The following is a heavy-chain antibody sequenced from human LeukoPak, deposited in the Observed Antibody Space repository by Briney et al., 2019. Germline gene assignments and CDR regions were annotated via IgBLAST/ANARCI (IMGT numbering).Heavy chain of an antibody. CDR3: ARVQYSSGWYIYYYYYGMDV. CDR2: MNPNSGNT. D-gene: IGHD6-19*01. CDR1: GYTFTSYD. V-gene: IGHV1-8*01. J-gene: IGHJ6*02. Sequence: ASVKVSCKASGYTFTSYDINWVRQATGQGLEWMGWMNPNSGNTGYAQKFQGRVTMTRDTSISTAYMELSRLRSDDTAVYYCARVQYSSGWYIYYYYYGMDVWGQGTTVTVSS.